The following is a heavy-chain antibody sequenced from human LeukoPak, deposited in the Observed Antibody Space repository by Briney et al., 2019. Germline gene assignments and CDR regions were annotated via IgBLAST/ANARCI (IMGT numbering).Heavy chain of an antibody. CDR2: ISLTGET. CDR1: GGSISSTNW. V-gene: IGHV4-4*02. J-gene: IGHJ4*02. D-gene: IGHD1-26*01. CDR3: SRESGAFWPFGY. Sequence: PSETLSLTCGVSGGSISSTNWWSWVRPPPGQGLEWIGEISLTGETNYNPSLNGRVTMSLDKSRNQLSLSLTSVTAADTAIYYCSRESGAFWPFGYWGQGTLVIVPP.